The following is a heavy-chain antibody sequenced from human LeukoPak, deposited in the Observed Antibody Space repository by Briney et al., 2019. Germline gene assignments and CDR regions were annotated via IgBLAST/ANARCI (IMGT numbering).Heavy chain of an antibody. CDR3: ARAGATSYYYGSGSYYRLFDP. V-gene: IGHV1-2*02. CDR1: GYTFTGYY. J-gene: IGHJ5*02. D-gene: IGHD3-10*01. CDR2: TNPNSGGT. Sequence: ASVKVSCKASGYTFTGYYMHWVRQAPGQGLEWMGWTNPNSGGTNYAQKFQGRVTMTRDTSISTAYMELSRLRSDDTAVYYCARAGATSYYYGSGSYYRLFDPWGQGTLVTVSS.